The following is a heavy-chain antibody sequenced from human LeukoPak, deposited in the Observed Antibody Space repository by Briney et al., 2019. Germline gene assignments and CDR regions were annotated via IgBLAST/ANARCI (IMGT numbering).Heavy chain of an antibody. CDR1: GYSFTSYG. D-gene: IGHD2-2*02. CDR3: ARVAAEVVGLPGAIGFGWLRRDYYYMDV. V-gene: IGHV1-18*01. CDR2: ISAYNGNT. J-gene: IGHJ6*03. Sequence: ASVKVSCKASGYSFTSYGITWVRQAPGQGLEWMGWISAYNGNTNYARNLQGRVTMTRDMSTSTVYMDLSSLRSEDTAVYYCARVAAEVVGLPGAIGFGWLRRDYYYMDVWGKGTTVTVSS.